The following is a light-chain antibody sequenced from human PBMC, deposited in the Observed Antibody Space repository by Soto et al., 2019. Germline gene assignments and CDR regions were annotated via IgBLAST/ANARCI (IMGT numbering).Light chain of an antibody. J-gene: IGKJ1*01. CDR3: QQYKSGST. CDR1: QNIDRW. Sequence: DIQMTQSASTLSTSVGDRATITCRASQNIDRWLAWYQQKPGKAPKLLIYEASSLEGGVPSRFSGSGSWTEFTLTVSGLQAEDFATYWCQQYKSGSTFGQGTKLDFK. CDR2: EAS. V-gene: IGKV1-5*01.